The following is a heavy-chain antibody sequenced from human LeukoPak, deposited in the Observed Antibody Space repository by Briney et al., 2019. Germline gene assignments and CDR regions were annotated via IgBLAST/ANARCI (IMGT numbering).Heavy chain of an antibody. CDR3: ARVRLGANLDY. CDR2: ISSSSSYI. Sequence: GGSLRLSCAASGFTFSSYSMNWVRQAPGKGLEWVSSISSSSSYIYYADSVKGRFTISRDNAKNSLYLQMNSLRAEDTALYYCARVRLGANLDYWGQGTLVTVSS. D-gene: IGHD1-26*01. V-gene: IGHV3-21*04. J-gene: IGHJ4*02. CDR1: GFTFSSYS.